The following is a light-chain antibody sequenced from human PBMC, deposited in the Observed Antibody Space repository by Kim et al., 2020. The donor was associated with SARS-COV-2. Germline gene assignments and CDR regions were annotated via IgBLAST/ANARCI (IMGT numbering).Light chain of an antibody. J-gene: IGLJ3*02. V-gene: IGLV3-1*01. Sequence: SYELTQPPSVSVSPGQTASITCSGDKLGDKYACWYQQKPGQSPVLVIYQDSKRPSGIPERFSGSNSGNTATLTISGTQAMDAADYYCQPWDSSIRVFGGG. CDR2: QDS. CDR1: KLGDKY. CDR3: QPWDSSIRV.